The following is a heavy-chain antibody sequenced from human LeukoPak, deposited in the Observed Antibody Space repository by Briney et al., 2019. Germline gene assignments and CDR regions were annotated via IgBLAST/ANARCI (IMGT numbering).Heavy chain of an antibody. CDR2: INHSGST. J-gene: IGHJ6*02. CDR1: GGSFSGYY. CDR3: ARRLDYYYYGMDV. Sequence: SETLSLTCAVYGGSFSGYYWSWIRQPPGKGLEWIGEINHSGSTNYNPSLKSRVTISVDTSKNQFSLKLSSVTAADTAVYYCARRLDYYYYGMDVWGQGTTVTVSS. D-gene: IGHD4-11*01. V-gene: IGHV4-34*01.